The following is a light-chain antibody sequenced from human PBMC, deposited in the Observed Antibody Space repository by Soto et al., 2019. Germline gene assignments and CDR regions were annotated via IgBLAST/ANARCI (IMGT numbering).Light chain of an antibody. Sequence: EVVLTQSPGTLSLSPGERATLSCRASQSVADSYLAWYQQKPGRAPRLLFYAATRRATGIPDRFSGSGSGTDCTITISTLEPDDFAVYYCQHCGSSPETFGQGTKVE. CDR3: QHCGSSPET. CDR2: AAT. V-gene: IGKV3-20*01. CDR1: QSVADSY. J-gene: IGKJ1*01.